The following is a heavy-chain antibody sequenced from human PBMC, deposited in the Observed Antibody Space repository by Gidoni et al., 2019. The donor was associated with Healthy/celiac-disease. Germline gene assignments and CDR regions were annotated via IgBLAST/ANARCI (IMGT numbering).Heavy chain of an antibody. D-gene: IGHD1-26*01. CDR3: ARDQYSGSYWYYYDYMDV. J-gene: IGHJ6*03. V-gene: IGHV3-66*01. CDR2: TYSGGST. Sequence: EVQLVESGGCLVQPGGSLSLSCAASGFTVSSNYMSWVRMAPGQGLEWVAVTYSGGSTYYAGSVKGRVTISRDNSKNTLYLKMNSLRAEDTAVYYCARDQYSGSYWYYYDYMDVWGKGTTVTVSS. CDR1: GFTVSSNY.